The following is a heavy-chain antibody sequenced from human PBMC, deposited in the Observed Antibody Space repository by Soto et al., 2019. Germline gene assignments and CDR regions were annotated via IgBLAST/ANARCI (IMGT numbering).Heavy chain of an antibody. CDR2: IHPRDSDT. J-gene: IGHJ3*01. CDR1: GYDFSTYY. CDR3: ASDGRYSSYCCASDV. V-gene: IGHV5-51*01. D-gene: IGHD6-6*01. Sequence: GESLKISCNGSGYDFSTYYIGWVRQMPGKGLEWLGLIHPRDSDTRYSPSFQGQVTISVDQSINTAYLQWSSLKASDTATYYCASDGRYSSYCCASDVWGQGTKVTVPS.